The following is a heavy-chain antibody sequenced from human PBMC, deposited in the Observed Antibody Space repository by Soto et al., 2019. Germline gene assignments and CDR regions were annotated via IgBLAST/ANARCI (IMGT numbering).Heavy chain of an antibody. J-gene: IGHJ4*02. CDR3: AKGCPHFDY. V-gene: IGHV3-30*18. CDR1: GLTFSSYG. Sequence: GGCVRLAXAACGLTFSSYGMHWVRQAPGKGLEWVAVISYDGSNKYYADSVKGRFTISRDNSKNTLYLQMNSLRAEDTAVYYCAKGCPHFDYCGQGILVTVSS. CDR2: ISYDGSNK.